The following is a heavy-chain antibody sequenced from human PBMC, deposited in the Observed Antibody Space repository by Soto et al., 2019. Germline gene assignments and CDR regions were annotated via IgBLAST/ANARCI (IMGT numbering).Heavy chain of an antibody. V-gene: IGHV1-18*01. CDR2: ISAYNGNT. CDR3: ATPRVAATSYYGMDV. CDR1: GYTFTSYG. Sequence: ASVKVSCKASGYTFTSYGISWVRQAPGQGLEWMGWISAYNGNTNYAQKLQGRVTMTEDTSTDTAYMELSSLRSEDTAVYYCATPRVAATSYYGMDVWGQGTTVTVSS. J-gene: IGHJ6*02. D-gene: IGHD2-15*01.